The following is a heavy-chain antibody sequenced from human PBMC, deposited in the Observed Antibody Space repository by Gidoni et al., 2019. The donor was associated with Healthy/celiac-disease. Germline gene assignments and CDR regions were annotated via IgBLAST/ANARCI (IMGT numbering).Heavy chain of an antibody. D-gene: IGHD3-22*01. CDR1: GFTFSSYA. J-gene: IGHJ4*02. CDR3: AKPLPTYYDSSGYYVH. V-gene: IGHV3-23*01. Sequence: EVQLLESGGGLVQPGGSLRLSCAASGFTFSSYAMGWVRQAPGKGLEWVSAISGSGGSTYYADSVKGRFTISRDNSKNTLYLQMNSLRAEDTAVYYCAKPLPTYYDSSGYYVHWGQGTLVTVSS. CDR2: ISGSGGST.